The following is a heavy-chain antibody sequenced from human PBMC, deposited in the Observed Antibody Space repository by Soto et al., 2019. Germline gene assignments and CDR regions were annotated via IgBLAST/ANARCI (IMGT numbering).Heavy chain of an antibody. V-gene: IGHV4-4*02. D-gene: IGHD6-19*01. CDR1: GGSISSSNW. CDR2: NNDSGRT. Sequence: QVQLQESGPGLVKHSGTLSLTCAVSGGSISSSNWWRWVRKPPGKGLECIGENNDSGRTNYNPSLKSRVTISVNKSKNQFSLKLSSVTAEDTAVYYCARDPAGAGTNCYYYYGMDVWGQGTTVTVSS. J-gene: IGHJ6*02. CDR3: ARDPAGAGTNCYYYYGMDV.